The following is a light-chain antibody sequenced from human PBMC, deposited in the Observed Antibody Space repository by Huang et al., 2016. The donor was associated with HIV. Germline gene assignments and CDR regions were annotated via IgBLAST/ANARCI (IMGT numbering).Light chain of an antibody. CDR3: MQGLQSWT. CDR1: QSLLHSNGHNY. J-gene: IGKJ1*01. V-gene: IGKV2-28*01. Sequence: DIVMVQSPVSLSVTPGEAASITCRSSQSLLHSNGHNYLDWYRQKPGQSPQLLIYLASTRAAGVPDRFSGSGSRTDFTLKINRVEADDVGVYYCMQGLQSWTFGQGTKVEI. CDR2: LAS.